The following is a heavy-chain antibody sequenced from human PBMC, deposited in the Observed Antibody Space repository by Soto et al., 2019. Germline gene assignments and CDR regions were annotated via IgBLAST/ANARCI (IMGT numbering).Heavy chain of an antibody. CDR2: IIPIFGTA. CDR1: GGTFSSYA. J-gene: IGHJ4*02. CDR3: ASPDYGGYGSWNY. D-gene: IGHD4-17*01. Sequence: QVQLVQSGAEVKKPGSSVKVSCKASGGTFSSYAISWVRQAPGQGLEWMGGIIPIFGTANYAQKFQGRVTITADESTSTAYLELSSLRSEATAVYYCASPDYGGYGSWNYWGQGTLVTVSS. V-gene: IGHV1-69*12.